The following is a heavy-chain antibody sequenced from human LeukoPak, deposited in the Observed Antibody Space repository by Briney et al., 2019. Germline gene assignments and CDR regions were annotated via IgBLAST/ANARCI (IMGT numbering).Heavy chain of an antibody. CDR1: GFTFGDYA. D-gene: IGHD6-19*01. Sequence: PGGSLRLSCTASGFTFGDYAMSWFRQAPGKGLEWMANIKQDGSEKYYVDSVKGRFTISRDNAKNSLYLQMNSLRAEDTAVYYCARDQEWLGGIDYWGQGTLVTVSS. J-gene: IGHJ4*02. CDR2: IKQDGSEK. V-gene: IGHV3-7*01. CDR3: ARDQEWLGGIDY.